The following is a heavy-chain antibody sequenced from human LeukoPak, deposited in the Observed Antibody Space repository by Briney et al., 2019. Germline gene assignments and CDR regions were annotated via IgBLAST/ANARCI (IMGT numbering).Heavy chain of an antibody. V-gene: IGHV1-46*01. CDR2: INPSGGST. CDR3: ASGVGATIDTDAFDI. CDR1: GYTFTSYY. Sequence: ASVKVSCKASGYTFTSYYMHWVRQAPGQGLEWMGIINPSGGSTSYAQKFQGRVTMTRDMSTSTVYMELSSLRSEDTAVYYCASGVGATIDTDAFDIWGQGTMVTVSS. J-gene: IGHJ3*02. D-gene: IGHD1-26*01.